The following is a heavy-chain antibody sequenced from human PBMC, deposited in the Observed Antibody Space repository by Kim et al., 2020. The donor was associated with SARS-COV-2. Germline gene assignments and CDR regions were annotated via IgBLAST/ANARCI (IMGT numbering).Heavy chain of an antibody. CDR2: ISSSSSYI. V-gene: IGHV3-21*01. D-gene: IGHD6-13*01. CDR3: ARVAAAVRGDFDY. CDR1: GFIFSTYN. Sequence: GGSLRLSCAASGFIFSTYNMNWVRQAPGKGLEWVSSISSSSSYIYYADAVKGRFTISRDNAKNTLYLQMNSLRAEDTGVYYCARVAAAVRGDFDYWGQGTLVTASS. J-gene: IGHJ4*02.